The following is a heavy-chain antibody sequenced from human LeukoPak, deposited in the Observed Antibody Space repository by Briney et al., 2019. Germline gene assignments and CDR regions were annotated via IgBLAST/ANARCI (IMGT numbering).Heavy chain of an antibody. J-gene: IGHJ4*02. CDR1: GLTLSDHY. CDR3: AVGYCSGGSCSGSDGDY. D-gene: IGHD2-15*01. CDR2: TRNKANSYTT. V-gene: IGHV3-72*01. Sequence: GGSLRLSCAASGLTLSDHYMDWVRQAPGKGLEWVGRTRNKANSYTTEHAASVKGRFTISRDDSKNSLHLQMNSLRTEDTAVYYCAVGYCSGGSCSGSDGDYWGQGTLVTVSS.